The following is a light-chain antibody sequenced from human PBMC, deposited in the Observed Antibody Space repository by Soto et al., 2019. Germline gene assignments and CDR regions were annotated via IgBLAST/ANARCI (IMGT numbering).Light chain of an antibody. CDR3: QAYDNSLRGWV. CDR1: SSNFGAGHG. CDR2: GDF. J-gene: IGLJ3*02. V-gene: IGLV1-40*01. Sequence: QSVLTQPPSVSGAPGQTVTISCTGSSSNFGAGHGVHWYQQLPGTAPKLLIYGDFNRPSRVPARFSASRSGTSASLAITGLQADDEATYYCQAYDNSLRGWVFGGGTKLTVL.